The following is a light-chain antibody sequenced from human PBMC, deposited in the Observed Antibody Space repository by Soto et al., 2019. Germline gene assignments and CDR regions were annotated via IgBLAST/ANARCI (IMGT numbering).Light chain of an antibody. Sequence: QSALTQPASVSGSPGQSITISCTGTSRDVGAYDYVSWYLQYPDKAPQLLIYYVDHRPSGVSSRFSGSKSGNTASLTISGLQAEDEGDYYCCSYADGSIYFFGTGTKLIVV. CDR3: CSYADGSIYF. CDR2: YVD. CDR1: SRDVGAYDY. J-gene: IGLJ1*01. V-gene: IGLV2-14*03.